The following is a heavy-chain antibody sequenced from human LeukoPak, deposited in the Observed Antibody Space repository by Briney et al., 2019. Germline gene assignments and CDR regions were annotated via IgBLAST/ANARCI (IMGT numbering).Heavy chain of an antibody. V-gene: IGHV3-48*01. CDR2: IDSSSSTI. Sequence: GGSLRLSCAASGFTFSSYTMNWVRQAPGKGLEWVSYIDSSSSTIYYADSVKGRFTVSRDNAKNSLDLQMNSLRSEDTAVYYCVRDRGISFYFDYWGQGTLVTVSS. D-gene: IGHD3-16*02. CDR3: VRDRGISFYFDY. CDR1: GFTFSSYT. J-gene: IGHJ4*02.